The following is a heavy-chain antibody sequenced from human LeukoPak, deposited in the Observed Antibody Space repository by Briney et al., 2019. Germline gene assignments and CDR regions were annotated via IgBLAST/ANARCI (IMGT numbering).Heavy chain of an antibody. Sequence: PSETLSLTCAVSGGSISSGSYSWSWIRQPPGKGLEWIGYIYYSGSTNYNSSLESRVTISVDTSKNQFSLKLNSVTAADTAVYYCARMIGWGARRYSYFYMDVWGKGTTVTISS. CDR3: ARMIGWGARRYSYFYMDV. CDR1: GGSISSGSYS. D-gene: IGHD1-26*01. V-gene: IGHV4-61*01. J-gene: IGHJ6*03. CDR2: IYYSGST.